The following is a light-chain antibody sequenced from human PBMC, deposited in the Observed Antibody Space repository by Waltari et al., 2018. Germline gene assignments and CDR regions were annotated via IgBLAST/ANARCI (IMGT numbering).Light chain of an antibody. CDR2: DAS. CDR1: RDIDNY. J-gene: IGKJ3*01. Sequence: DRVTITCRASRDIDNYLNWYQQKPGEAPKLLIYDASNLQTGVTSRFSGSGSGTEFIFTISSLQPEDLATYYCQEYSSFPPGFSFGPGT. CDR3: QEYSSFPPGFS. V-gene: IGKV1-33*01.